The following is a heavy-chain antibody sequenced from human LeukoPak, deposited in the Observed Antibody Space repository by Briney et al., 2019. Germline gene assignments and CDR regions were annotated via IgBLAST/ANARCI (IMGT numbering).Heavy chain of an antibody. J-gene: IGHJ6*03. CDR3: ARDLYYGSGSLSYMDV. Sequence: GGSLRLSCAASGFTFSSYEMNWVRQAPGKGLEWVSYISSSSSYIYYADSVKGRFTISRDNAKNSLYLQMNSLRAEDTAVYYCARDLYYGSGSLSYMDVWGKGTTVTVSS. CDR1: GFTFSSYE. D-gene: IGHD3-10*01. V-gene: IGHV3-21*05. CDR2: ISSSSSYI.